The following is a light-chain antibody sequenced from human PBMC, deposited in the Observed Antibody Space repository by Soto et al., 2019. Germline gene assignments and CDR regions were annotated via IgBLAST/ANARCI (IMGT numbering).Light chain of an antibody. Sequence: QSVLTQPRSVSGSPGQSVTISCTGTSSDVGGYNSVSWHQQHPGKAPKLMIYDVNKRPSGVPDRFSGSKSGNTASLTISGRQAEDEADYYCCSNADTSSFKVFGGGTKLTVL. J-gene: IGLJ2*01. V-gene: IGLV2-11*01. CDR2: DVN. CDR1: SSDVGGYNS. CDR3: CSNADTSSFKV.